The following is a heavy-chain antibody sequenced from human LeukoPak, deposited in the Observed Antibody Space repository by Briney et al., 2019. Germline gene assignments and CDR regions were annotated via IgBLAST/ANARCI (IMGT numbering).Heavy chain of an antibody. D-gene: IGHD1-26*01. J-gene: IGHJ4*02. CDR1: GGTFSSYA. V-gene: IGHV1-69*13. CDR2: IIPIFGTA. CDR3: ARDGSYPGDYFDY. Sequence: ASVKVSCKASGGTFSSYAISWVQQAPGQGLEWMGGIIPIFGTANYAQKFQGRVTITADESTSTAYMELSSLRSEDTAVYYCARDGSYPGDYFDYWGQGTLVTVSS.